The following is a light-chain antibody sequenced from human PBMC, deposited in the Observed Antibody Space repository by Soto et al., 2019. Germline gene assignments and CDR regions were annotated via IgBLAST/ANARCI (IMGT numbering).Light chain of an antibody. J-gene: IGLJ2*01. CDR2: SNN. CDR3: AAWYDSLNGVV. V-gene: IGLV1-44*01. CDR1: SSNIGSNT. Sequence: QPVLTQPPSASATPGQRVTISCSGGSSNIGSNTVNWYQQLPGTAPKLLIHSNNQRPSGVPDRFSGSKSGTSASLAISGLQSEDEADYYCAAWYDSLNGVVFGGGTKLTVL.